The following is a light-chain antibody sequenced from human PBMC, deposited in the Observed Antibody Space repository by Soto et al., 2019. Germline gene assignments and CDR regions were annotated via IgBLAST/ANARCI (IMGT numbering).Light chain of an antibody. V-gene: IGKV1-27*01. CDR2: AAS. CDR3: QKYNSAPRT. Sequence: DIQMTQSPSSLSASVGDRVTITCRASQGISNYLAWYQQKPGKVPKVLIYAASTLQSGVPSRFSGSGSGTDFTLTISRLQPEDVATYYCQKYNSAPRTFGQGTKVEIK. CDR1: QGISNY. J-gene: IGKJ1*01.